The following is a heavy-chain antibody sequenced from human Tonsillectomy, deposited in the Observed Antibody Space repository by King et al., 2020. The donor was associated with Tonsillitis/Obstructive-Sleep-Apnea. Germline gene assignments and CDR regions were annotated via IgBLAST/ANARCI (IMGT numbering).Heavy chain of an antibody. CDR3: ARDGIEYYYASASFDP. CDR1: GFTFSRYS. J-gene: IGHJ5*02. Sequence: VQLVESGGGLVQPGGSLRLSCAASGFTFSRYSMNWVRQAPGKGLEWVSYISSSSSTIYYADFVRGRFTISRDTAQNSLYLQMNSLREEDTAVYSCARDGIEYYYASASFDPCGQGTPVTASS. CDR2: ISSSSSTI. V-gene: IGHV3-48*02. D-gene: IGHD3-10*01.